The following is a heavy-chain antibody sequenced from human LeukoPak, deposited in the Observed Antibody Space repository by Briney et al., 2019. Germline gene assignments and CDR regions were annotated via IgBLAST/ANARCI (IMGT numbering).Heavy chain of an antibody. CDR2: IYYSGST. Sequence: PSETLSLTCTVSGGSISSYYWSWIRQPPGKGLEWIGYIYYSGSTNYNPSLKSRVTISVDTSKNQFSLKLSSVTAADTAVYYCARDGGYKLNYYYYGMDVWGQGTTVTVSS. J-gene: IGHJ6*02. V-gene: IGHV4-59*01. CDR1: GGSISSYY. D-gene: IGHD5-24*01. CDR3: ARDGGYKLNYYYYGMDV.